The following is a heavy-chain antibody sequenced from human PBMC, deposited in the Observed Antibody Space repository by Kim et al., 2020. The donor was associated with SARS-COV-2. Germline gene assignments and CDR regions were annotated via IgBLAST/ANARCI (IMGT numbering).Heavy chain of an antibody. CDR3: ARGRYYGSGSYYNGRLDY. V-gene: IGHV4-34*01. CDR1: GGSFSGYY. Sequence: SETLSLTCAVYGGSFSGYYWSWIRQPPGKGLEWIGKINHSGSTNYNPSLKSRVTISVDTSKNQFSLKLSSVTAADTAVYYCARGRYYGSGSYYNGRLDYWGQGTLVSVSS. D-gene: IGHD3-10*01. J-gene: IGHJ4*02. CDR2: INHSGST.